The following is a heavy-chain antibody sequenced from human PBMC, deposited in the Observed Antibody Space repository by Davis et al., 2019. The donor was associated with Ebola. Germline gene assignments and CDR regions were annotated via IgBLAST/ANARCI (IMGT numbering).Heavy chain of an antibody. CDR3: TTVTDYGMDV. Sequence: GESLKISCAASGFTFSDYYMSWIRQAPRKGLEWVGRIKSKTDGGTTDYAAPVKGRFTISRDDSKNTLYLQMNSLKTEDTAVYYCTTVTDYGMDVWGKGTTVTVSS. J-gene: IGHJ6*04. CDR2: IKSKTDGGTT. CDR1: GFTFSDYY. V-gene: IGHV3-15*01.